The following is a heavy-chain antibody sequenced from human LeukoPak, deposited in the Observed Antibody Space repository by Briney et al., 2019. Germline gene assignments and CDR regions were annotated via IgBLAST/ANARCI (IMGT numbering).Heavy chain of an antibody. Sequence: PGRSLRLSCAASGFTFSSYSMNWVRQAPGKGLEWVSSISSSSSYIYYADSVKGRFTISRDNAKNSLYLQMNSLRAEDTAVYYCARVEVVGRCSGGSCYEVDDYWGQGTLVTVSS. CDR1: GFTFSSYS. CDR2: ISSSSSYI. V-gene: IGHV3-21*01. J-gene: IGHJ4*02. CDR3: ARVEVVGRCSGGSCYEVDDY. D-gene: IGHD2-15*01.